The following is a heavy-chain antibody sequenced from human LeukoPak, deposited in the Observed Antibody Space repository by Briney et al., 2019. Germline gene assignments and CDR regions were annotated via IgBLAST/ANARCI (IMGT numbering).Heavy chain of an antibody. V-gene: IGHV4-59*08. CDR2: IYYTGST. J-gene: IGHJ6*03. Sequence: SETLSLTCTVSGDSISGYYWSWIRQPPGKELEWIGYIYYTGSTSYSPSLKSRVTISVDTSKNQFSLKLSSVTAADTAVYYCARHDYCSSTSCYTVPMVHYYYYMDVWGKGTTVTVSS. D-gene: IGHD2-2*02. CDR3: ARHDYCSSTSCYTVPMVHYYYYMDV. CDR1: GDSISGYY.